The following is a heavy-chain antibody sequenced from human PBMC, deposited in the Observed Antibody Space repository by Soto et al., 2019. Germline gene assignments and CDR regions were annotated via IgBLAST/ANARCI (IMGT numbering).Heavy chain of an antibody. CDR2: IKEDGSEK. J-gene: IGHJ4*02. CDR3: SRGGLAGAGDC. CDR1: GFNFGSYW. V-gene: IGHV3-7*04. Sequence: DVQLVESGGALVQPGGSLSLSCVASGFNFGSYWMTWVRQAPGSGLEWVANIKEDGSEKYYADSVKGRCTISRDNAKNSLNLQMTSLRDEDSAVYSCSRGGLAGAGDCWGEGTLVTVS.